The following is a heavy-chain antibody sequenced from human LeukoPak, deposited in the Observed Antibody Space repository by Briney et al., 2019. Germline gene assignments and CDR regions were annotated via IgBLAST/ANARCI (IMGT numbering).Heavy chain of an antibody. CDR3: ARDPSAFAGYFDF. J-gene: IGHJ4*02. CDR1: GFAFSRYW. CDR2: IEGDGSST. Sequence: GGSLRLSCAASGFAFSRYWMHWVRQAPGKGLVWVSRIEGDGSSTTYADYVKGRFTISRDNAKNTLYLKMNSLRAEETAVYFCARDPSAFAGYFDFWGQGTLVTASS. D-gene: IGHD3-10*01. V-gene: IGHV3-74*01.